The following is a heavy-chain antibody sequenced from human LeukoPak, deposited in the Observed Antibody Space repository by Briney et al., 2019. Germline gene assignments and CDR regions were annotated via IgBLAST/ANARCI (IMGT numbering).Heavy chain of an antibody. J-gene: IGHJ5*02. CDR2: INPNSGAT. Sequence: ASVKVSCKTSGYTFTDYFIHWVRQAPGQGLEWMGWINPNSGATNYERKFQDRVTMNTDTSITTGYMELTRLTSDDTAVYYCAREGWEPHFDPWGQGSLVIVTS. CDR3: AREGWEPHFDP. CDR1: GYTFTDYF. V-gene: IGHV1-2*02. D-gene: IGHD1-26*01.